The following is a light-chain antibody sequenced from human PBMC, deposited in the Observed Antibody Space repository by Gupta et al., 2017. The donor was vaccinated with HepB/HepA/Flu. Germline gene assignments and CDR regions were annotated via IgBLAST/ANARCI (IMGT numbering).Light chain of an antibody. Sequence: ETVMTQSPATLSVSPGERVTLSCRASQSVSSNLAWYQQKPGQAPRLLIYGASTRATGIPARFSGSGYGTEFTLTINSRQSEDFAVYYCQQYKDWPPLTFGGGTKVEI. V-gene: IGKV3-15*01. CDR2: GAS. CDR1: QSVSSN. CDR3: QQYKDWPPLT. J-gene: IGKJ4*01.